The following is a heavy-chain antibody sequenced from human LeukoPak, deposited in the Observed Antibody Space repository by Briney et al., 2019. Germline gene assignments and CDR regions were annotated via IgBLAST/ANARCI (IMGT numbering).Heavy chain of an antibody. CDR2: IYTGVST. V-gene: IGHV3-53*01. Sequence: PGGSLRLSCAASGFTVSNNYMSWVRQAPGEGREWVSVIYTGVSTYYADSVKGRFAISRDNSKNTLYLQMNSLRAEDTGVYYCARVRPHPIIDVWGKGTTVTVSS. D-gene: IGHD6-6*01. J-gene: IGHJ6*03. CDR1: GFTVSNNY. CDR3: ARVRPHPIIDV.